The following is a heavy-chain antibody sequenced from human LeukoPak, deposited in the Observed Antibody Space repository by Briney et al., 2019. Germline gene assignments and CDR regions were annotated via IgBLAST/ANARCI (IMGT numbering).Heavy chain of an antibody. Sequence: GGSLRLSCAASGFTFDDYAMHWVRHAPGKGLEWVSGISWNNGSIGYADSVKGRFTISRDSAKNSLYLQMNSLRAEDTALYYCAKDLSTFGVVTTPDYWGQGTLVTVSS. J-gene: IGHJ4*02. D-gene: IGHD3-3*01. V-gene: IGHV3-9*01. CDR3: AKDLSTFGVVTTPDY. CDR1: GFTFDDYA. CDR2: ISWNNGSI.